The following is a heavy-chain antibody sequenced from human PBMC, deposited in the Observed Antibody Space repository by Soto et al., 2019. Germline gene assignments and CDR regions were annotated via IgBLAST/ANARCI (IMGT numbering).Heavy chain of an antibody. Sequence: PGGSLRLSCAASGFTFSSYDMHWVRQATGKGLEWVSAIGTAGDTYYPGSVKGRFTISRENAKNSLYLQMNSLRAEDTAVYYCARGYSSSTDALYYYGMDVWDQETPATVSS. CDR3: ARGYSSSTDALYYYGMDV. V-gene: IGHV3-13*01. J-gene: IGHJ6*02. CDR2: IGTAGDT. D-gene: IGHD6-13*01. CDR1: GFTFSSYD.